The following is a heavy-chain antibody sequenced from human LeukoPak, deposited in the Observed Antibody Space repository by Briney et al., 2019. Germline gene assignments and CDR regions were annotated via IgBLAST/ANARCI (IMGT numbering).Heavy chain of an antibody. CDR3: ARDDPYYYGSKSRHNWFDP. J-gene: IGHJ5*02. D-gene: IGHD3-10*01. CDR1: GFTVSSNS. V-gene: IGHV3-53*01. Sequence: GGSLRLSCTVSGFTVSSNSMSWVRQAPGKGLEWVSFIYSDNTHYSDSVKGRFTISRDNSKNTLYLQMNSLRAEDTAVYYCARDDPYYYGSKSRHNWFDPWGQGTLVTVSS. CDR2: IYSDNT.